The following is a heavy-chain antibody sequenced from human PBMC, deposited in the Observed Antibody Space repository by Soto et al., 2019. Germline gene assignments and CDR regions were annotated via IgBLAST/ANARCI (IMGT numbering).Heavy chain of an antibody. V-gene: IGHV4-34*01. CDR1: GGSISSYY. Sequence: SLTCTVSGGSISSYYWSWIRQPPGKGLEWIGEINHSGSTNYNPSLKSRVTISVDTSKNQFSLKLSSVTAADTAVYYCARFQSGYYYYYGMDVWGQGTTVTVSS. J-gene: IGHJ6*02. D-gene: IGHD3-3*01. CDR3: ARFQSGYYYYYGMDV. CDR2: INHSGST.